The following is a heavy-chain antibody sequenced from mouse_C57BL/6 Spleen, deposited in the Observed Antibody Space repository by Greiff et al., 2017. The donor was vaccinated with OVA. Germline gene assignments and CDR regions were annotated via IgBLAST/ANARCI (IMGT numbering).Heavy chain of an antibody. D-gene: IGHD2-5*01. CDR1: GYAFSSYW. Sequence: VQLQQSGAELVKPGASVKISCKASGYAFSSYWMNWVKQRPGKGLEWIGQIYPGDGDTNYNGKFKGKATLTADKSSSTAYIQLSSLTSEDSAVYFCARSYSNSYAMDYWGQGTSVTVSS. CDR2: IYPGDGDT. V-gene: IGHV1-80*01. J-gene: IGHJ4*01. CDR3: ARSYSNSYAMDY.